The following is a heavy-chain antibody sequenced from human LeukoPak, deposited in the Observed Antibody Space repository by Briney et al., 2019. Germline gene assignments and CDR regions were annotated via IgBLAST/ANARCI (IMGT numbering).Heavy chain of an antibody. CDR1: GGSISSNSYY. V-gene: IGHV4-39*01. Sequence: SETLSLTCTVSGGSISSNSYYWGWLRQPPGTGLEWIGNVFYSGSTHYNSSLKRRVTISVDTSKNQFSLKLTSVTATDTAVYYCARGHSSSWSTVDYWGQGTLVTVSS. CDR3: ARGHSSSWSTVDY. D-gene: IGHD6-13*01. J-gene: IGHJ4*02. CDR2: VFYSGST.